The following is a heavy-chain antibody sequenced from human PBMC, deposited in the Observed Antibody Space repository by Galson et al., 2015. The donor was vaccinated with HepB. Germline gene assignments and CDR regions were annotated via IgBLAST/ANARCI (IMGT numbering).Heavy chain of an antibody. CDR2: ISAYNGNT. Sequence: SVKVSCEASGYTFTNYGISWVRQAPGQGLEWMGWISAYNGNTNYAQKLQGRATMTTDTSTSTAYMELRSLRSDDTAVYYCARGGGWSCATKNWFDPWGQGTLVAVAS. CDR1: GYTFTNYG. CDR3: ARGGGWSCATKNWFDP. V-gene: IGHV1-18*01. J-gene: IGHJ5*02. D-gene: IGHD3-16*01.